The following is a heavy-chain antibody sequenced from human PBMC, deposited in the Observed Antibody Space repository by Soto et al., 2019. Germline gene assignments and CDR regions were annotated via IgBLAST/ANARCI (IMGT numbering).Heavy chain of an antibody. D-gene: IGHD2-15*01. J-gene: IGHJ3*02. CDR2: ISVGGGSI. Sequence: EVQLVESGGGLVQPGGSLRVSCVASGFTFSSYAPNWVRQAPGKGLEWVSYISVGGGSIFYADSVKGRFTISRGDATNSLYLQMNSLRDEDTAVYYCVRDHRWAFDIWGQGTMVTVSS. CDR1: GFTFSSYA. CDR3: VRDHRWAFDI. V-gene: IGHV3-48*02.